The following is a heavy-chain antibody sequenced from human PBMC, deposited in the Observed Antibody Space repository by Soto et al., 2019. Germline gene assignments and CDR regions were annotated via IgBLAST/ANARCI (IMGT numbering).Heavy chain of an antibody. V-gene: IGHV3-33*01. D-gene: IGHD2-2*02. CDR2: IWYDGSNK. Sequence: PGGSLRLSCAASGFTFSSYGMHWVRQAPGKGLEWVAVIWYDGSNKYYADSVKGRFTISRDSSKNTLYLQMNSLRAEDTAVYYCARDGKLGYCSSTSCYTGWFDPWGQGTLVTVSS. J-gene: IGHJ5*02. CDR1: GFTFSSYG. CDR3: ARDGKLGYCSSTSCYTGWFDP.